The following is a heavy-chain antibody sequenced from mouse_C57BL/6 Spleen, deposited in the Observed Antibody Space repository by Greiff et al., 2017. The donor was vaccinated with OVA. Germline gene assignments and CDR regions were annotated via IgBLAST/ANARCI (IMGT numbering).Heavy chain of an antibody. V-gene: IGHV14-2*01. Sequence: VQLQQSGAELVKPGASVKLSCTASGFNIKDYYMHWVKQRTEQGLEWIGRIDPEAGEPKYAPKFQGQATITADTSSNTAYLQLSSLTSEDTAVYYCARRLAYWGQGPLVTVSA. CDR2: IDPEAGEP. J-gene: IGHJ3*01. CDR1: GFNIKDYY. CDR3: ARRLAY.